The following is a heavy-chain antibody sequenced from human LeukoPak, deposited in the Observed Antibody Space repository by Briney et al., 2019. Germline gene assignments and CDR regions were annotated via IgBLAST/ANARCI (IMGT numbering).Heavy chain of an antibody. J-gene: IGHJ3*02. D-gene: IGHD4-11*01. Sequence: GGSLRLSCAASGFTFSSYAMSWVRQAPGKGLEWVSAISGSGGSTYYADSVKGRFTISRDNSKNTLYLQMNSLRAEDTAVYYCARDLAYSNYPDAFDIWGQGTMVTVSS. CDR2: ISGSGGST. CDR1: GFTFSSYA. CDR3: ARDLAYSNYPDAFDI. V-gene: IGHV3-23*01.